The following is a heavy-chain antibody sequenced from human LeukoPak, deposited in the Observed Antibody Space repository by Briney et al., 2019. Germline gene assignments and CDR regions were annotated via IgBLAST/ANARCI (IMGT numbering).Heavy chain of an antibody. Sequence: GASVKVSCKVSGYTLTELSMHWVRQAPGKGLEWKGGFDPEDGETIYAQKFQGRVTMTEDTSTDTAYMELSSLRSEDTAVYYCATYNDPNRDYYYGMDVWGQGTTVTVSS. CDR1: GYTLTELS. D-gene: IGHD3-22*01. CDR2: FDPEDGET. CDR3: ATYNDPNRDYYYGMDV. V-gene: IGHV1-24*01. J-gene: IGHJ6*02.